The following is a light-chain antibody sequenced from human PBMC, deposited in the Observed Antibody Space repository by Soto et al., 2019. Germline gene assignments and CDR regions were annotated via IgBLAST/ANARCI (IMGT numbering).Light chain of an antibody. V-gene: IGKV3D-20*01. Sequence: EIVLTQSPATLSLSPGERATLSCGASQRVSSSYLAWYQQKPGLAPRLLIYDASSRATGIPDRFSGSGSGTDFTLNISRLEPEDFAVYYCQQYGSSLTWTFGQGTKVEIK. CDR3: QQYGSSLTWT. CDR1: QRVSSSY. J-gene: IGKJ1*01. CDR2: DAS.